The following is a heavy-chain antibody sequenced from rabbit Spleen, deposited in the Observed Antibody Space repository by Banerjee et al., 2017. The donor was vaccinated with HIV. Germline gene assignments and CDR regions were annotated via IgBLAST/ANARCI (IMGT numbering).Heavy chain of an antibody. J-gene: IGHJ4*01. V-gene: IGHV1S45*01. CDR3: ARGSATMTMVIIGYYFNL. Sequence: QQQLEESGGGLVKPEGSLTLTCKASGVSLNDKDVMCWVRQAPGKGLEWISCINIVTGKSVYASWAKGRFTMSRTSSTTVTLQMTSLTAADTATYFCARGSATMTMVIIGYYFNLWGPGTLVTVS. D-gene: IGHD2-1*01. CDR1: GVSLNDKDV. CDR2: INIVTGKS.